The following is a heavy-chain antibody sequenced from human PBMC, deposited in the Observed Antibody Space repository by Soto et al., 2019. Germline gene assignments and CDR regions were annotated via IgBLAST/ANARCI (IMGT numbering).Heavy chain of an antibody. J-gene: IGHJ4*02. D-gene: IGHD1-26*01. Sequence: PSETLSLTCTVSGGSINSGDYYWTWIRQPPGKGLEWIGCFYYSRITFYNPSLKSRVTISVDTSKNQFSLKLSSLTAADTAVYFCERHFNSPTINHGVDYWGQGALVTVSS. CDR2: FYYSRIT. CDR1: GGSINSGDYY. V-gene: IGHV4-39*01. CDR3: ERHFNSPTINHGVDY.